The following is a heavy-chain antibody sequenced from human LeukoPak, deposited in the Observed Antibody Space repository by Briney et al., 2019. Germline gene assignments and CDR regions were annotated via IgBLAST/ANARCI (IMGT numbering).Heavy chain of an antibody. CDR1: GGSISSGSYY. CDR2: IYYTET. Sequence: SETLSLTCTVSGGSISSGSYYWSWIRQSPGKGLEWIGYIYYTETSYNPSLKSRVTISVDTSKNQFSLKLSSVTAADAAVYYCARDILTGYSDYWGQGTLVTVSS. D-gene: IGHD3-9*01. CDR3: ARDILTGYSDY. J-gene: IGHJ4*02. V-gene: IGHV4-61*01.